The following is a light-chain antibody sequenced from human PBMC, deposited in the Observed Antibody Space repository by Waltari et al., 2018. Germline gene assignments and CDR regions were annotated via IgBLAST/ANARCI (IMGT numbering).Light chain of an antibody. CDR2: DAS. J-gene: IGKJ2*01. V-gene: IGKV3-11*01. CDR3: HLRSNWRYT. CDR1: QGVTKY. Sequence: EIVLTQSPAILSLSPGERATLSCRPSQGVTKYLSWYQLKPGQAPRLLIYDASNRATGIPPRFSGSWSGTDFTLTISSLEPDDFAVYFCHLRSNWRYTFGQGTKLEIK.